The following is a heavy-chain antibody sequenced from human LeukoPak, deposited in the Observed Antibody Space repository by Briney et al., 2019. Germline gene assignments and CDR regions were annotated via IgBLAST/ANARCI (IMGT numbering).Heavy chain of an antibody. J-gene: IGHJ4*02. V-gene: IGHV3-21*01. CDR3: ARDEAVLLSFGELPNFDY. D-gene: IGHD3-10*01. CDR1: GFTFSSYS. CDR2: ISSSSSYI. Sequence: GGSLRLSCAASGFTFSSYSMNWVRQAPGKGLEWVSSISSSSSYIYYADSVKGRFTISRDNAKNSLYLQMNSLRAEDTAVYYCARDEAVLLSFGELPNFDYWGQGTLVTVSS.